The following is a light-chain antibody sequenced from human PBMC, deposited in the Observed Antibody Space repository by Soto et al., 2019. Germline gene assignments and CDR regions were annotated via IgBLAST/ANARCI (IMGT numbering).Light chain of an antibody. J-gene: IGLJ2*01. CDR3: QSYDIDFVG. Sequence: NFMLTQPHSVSESPGKTLSISCNRSSGSIANNYVQWYHQRSGSVPTTVSYENNQRLSGVPDRFYGSTDGASNSASLTITGLQNEDEADSYCQSYDIDFVGFGGWTKLTVL. V-gene: IGLV6-57*04. CDR1: SGSIANNY. CDR2: ENN.